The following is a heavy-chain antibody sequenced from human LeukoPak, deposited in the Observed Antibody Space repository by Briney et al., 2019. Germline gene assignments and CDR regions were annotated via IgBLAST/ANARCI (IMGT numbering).Heavy chain of an antibody. V-gene: IGHV3-30-3*01. CDR1: GFIFGGYA. CDR3: AREPRGDDSSGSHGSFDI. Sequence: PGGSLRLSCAASGFIFGGYAMHWVRQAPGKGLEWVAVISYDGSNKYYADSVKGRFTISRDNSKNTLYLQMNSLRAEDTAVYYCAREPRGDDSSGSHGSFDIWGQGTMVTVSS. J-gene: IGHJ3*02. D-gene: IGHD3-22*01. CDR2: ISYDGSNK.